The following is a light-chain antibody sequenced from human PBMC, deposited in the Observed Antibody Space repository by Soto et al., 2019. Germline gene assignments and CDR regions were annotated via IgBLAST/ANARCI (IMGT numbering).Light chain of an antibody. J-gene: IGKJ2*01. CDR1: QTINSK. CDR3: QQYETYFRYT. Sequence: DIQMTQSPSTLSASVGDRVTITCRASQTINSKLAWYQKKPGQAPKLLSFDGYNLESEVPSRFSGSGSGTEFTLSIGSLQPDDFATYYCQQYETYFRYTFGQGTKLDIK. CDR2: DGY. V-gene: IGKV1-5*01.